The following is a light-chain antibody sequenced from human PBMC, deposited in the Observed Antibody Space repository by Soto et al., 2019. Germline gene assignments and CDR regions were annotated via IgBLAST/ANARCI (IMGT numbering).Light chain of an antibody. CDR3: HQYDNLPST. CDR2: DAS. J-gene: IGKJ4*01. CDR1: QDISNY. Sequence: DIQMTQSPSSLSASVGDRVTITCQASQDISNYLNWYQQKPGKAPKLLIYDASNLETGVPSRFSGSGSGIDFTFTISSLKPEDIATYYCHQYDNLPSTFGAGTKVDIK. V-gene: IGKV1-33*01.